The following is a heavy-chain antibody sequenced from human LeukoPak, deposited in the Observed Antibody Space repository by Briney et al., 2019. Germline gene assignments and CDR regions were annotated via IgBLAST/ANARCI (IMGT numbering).Heavy chain of an antibody. CDR3: ARQGEQQLVYSYMDV. Sequence: PSETLSLTCTVSGGSISSSSYYWGWIRQPPGKGLEWLGSIYYSGSTYYNPSLKSRVTISVDTSKNQFSLKLSSVAAADTAVYYCARQGEQQLVYSYMDVWGKGTTVTVSS. V-gene: IGHV4-39*01. CDR1: GGSISSSSYY. D-gene: IGHD6-13*01. CDR2: IYYSGST. J-gene: IGHJ6*03.